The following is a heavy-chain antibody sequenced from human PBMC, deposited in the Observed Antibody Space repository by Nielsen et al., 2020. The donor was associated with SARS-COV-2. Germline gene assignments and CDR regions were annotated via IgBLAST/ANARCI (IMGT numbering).Heavy chain of an antibody. Sequence: LETLSLTCTVSGGSISSYYWSWIRQPPGKGLEWIGYIYYSGSTNYNPSLKSRVTISVDTSKNQFSLKLSSVTAADTAVYYCARVDTAMAYDAFDIWGQGTMVTVSS. CDR1: GGSISSYY. J-gene: IGHJ3*02. V-gene: IGHV4-59*01. D-gene: IGHD5-18*01. CDR2: IYYSGST. CDR3: ARVDTAMAYDAFDI.